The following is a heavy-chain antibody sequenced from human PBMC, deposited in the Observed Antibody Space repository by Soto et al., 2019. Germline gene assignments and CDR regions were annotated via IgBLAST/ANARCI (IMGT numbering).Heavy chain of an antibody. CDR2: MSYDGRNI. Sequence: QVQLVESGGGVVQPGRSLRLSCAASGFTFSTYAMHWVRQAPGKGLEWVAVMSYDGRNIYYGDPVKGRFTISRDNSKNTVYLQMTSVRPEDRAVYYCARVDPSSWYYAGHWSQGTLVTVSA. J-gene: IGHJ4*02. CDR3: ARVDPSSWYYAGH. V-gene: IGHV3-30-3*01. D-gene: IGHD6-13*01. CDR1: GFTFSTYA.